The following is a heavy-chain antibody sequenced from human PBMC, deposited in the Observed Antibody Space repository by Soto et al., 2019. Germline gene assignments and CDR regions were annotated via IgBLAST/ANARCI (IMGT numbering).Heavy chain of an antibody. Sequence: SETLSLTCTVSGGSISSSSYYWGWIRQPPGKGLEWIGSIYYSGSTYYNPSLKSRVTISVDTSKNQFSLKLSSVTAADTAVYYCARQVFLESYGDYATYYFDYWGQGTLVTVSS. J-gene: IGHJ4*02. D-gene: IGHD4-17*01. V-gene: IGHV4-39*01. CDR3: ARQVFLESYGDYATYYFDY. CDR1: GGSISSSSYY. CDR2: IYYSGST.